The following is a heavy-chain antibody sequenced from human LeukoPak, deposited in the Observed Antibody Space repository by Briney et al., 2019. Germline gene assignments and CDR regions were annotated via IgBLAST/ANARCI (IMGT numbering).Heavy chain of an antibody. CDR2: IYTSGST. CDR3: ARDLTTVVVPAAIRPDYYMDV. J-gene: IGHJ6*03. V-gene: IGHV4-4*07. D-gene: IGHD2-2*02. CDR1: GGSISSYY. Sequence: SETLSLTCTVSGGSISSYYWSWIRQPAGKGLEWIGRIYTSGSTNYNPSLKSRVTMSVDTSKNQFSLKLSSMTAADTAVYYCARDLTTVVVPAAIRPDYYMDVWGKGTTVTVSS.